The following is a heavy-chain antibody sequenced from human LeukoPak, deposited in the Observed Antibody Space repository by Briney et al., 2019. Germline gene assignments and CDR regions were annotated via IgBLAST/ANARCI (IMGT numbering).Heavy chain of an antibody. CDR3: ATYSILNAREFRY. V-gene: IGHV3-7*01. D-gene: IGHD4-11*01. CDR1: GLTVSTNY. CDR2: VQHIGGET. Sequence: GGSLRLSCAASGLTVSTNYMSWVRQAPGKGLEWVANVQHIGGETYYVDSVKGRSTISRDNAKNSVYLQMNSLGADDTAVYYCATYSILNAREFRYWGQGTLVTVTS. J-gene: IGHJ1*01.